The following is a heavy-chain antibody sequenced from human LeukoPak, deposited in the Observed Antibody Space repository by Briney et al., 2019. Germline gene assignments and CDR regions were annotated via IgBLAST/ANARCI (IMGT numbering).Heavy chain of an antibody. CDR3: ARDLTGTTWVY. J-gene: IGHJ4*02. Sequence: ASVKVSCKXSGYTFTSYGISWVRQAPGQGLEWMGWISAYNGNTNYSQKLQGRVTMTTDTSTSTAYMELRSLRSDDTAVYYCARDLTGTTWVYWGQGTLVTVSS. CDR2: ISAYNGNT. CDR1: GYTFTSYG. D-gene: IGHD1-20*01. V-gene: IGHV1-18*01.